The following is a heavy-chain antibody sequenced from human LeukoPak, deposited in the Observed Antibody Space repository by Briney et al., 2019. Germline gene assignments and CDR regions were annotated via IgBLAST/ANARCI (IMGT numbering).Heavy chain of an antibody. Sequence: PGGSLRLSCAASGFTFDDYGMSWVRQAPGKGLEWVSVINWNGGSTGYADSVKGRFTISRDNATNSLYLQMNSLRAEDTALYYCARDSSGYYSYWGQGTLVSVSS. V-gene: IGHV3-20*04. CDR1: GFTFDDYG. J-gene: IGHJ4*02. D-gene: IGHD3-22*01. CDR3: ARDSSGYYSY. CDR2: INWNGGST.